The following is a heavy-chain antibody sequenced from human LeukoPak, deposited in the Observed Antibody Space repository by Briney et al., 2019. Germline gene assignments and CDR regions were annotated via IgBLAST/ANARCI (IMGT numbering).Heavy chain of an antibody. D-gene: IGHD5-24*01. CDR3: ARGEMATISDAFDI. Sequence: PSETLSLTCTVSGGSISSYYWSRIRQPPGKGLEWIGYIYYSGSTNYNPSLKSRVTISVDTSKNQFSLKLSSVTAADTAVYYFARGEMATISDAFDIWGQGTMVTVSS. CDR1: GGSISSYY. V-gene: IGHV4-59*01. J-gene: IGHJ3*02. CDR2: IYYSGST.